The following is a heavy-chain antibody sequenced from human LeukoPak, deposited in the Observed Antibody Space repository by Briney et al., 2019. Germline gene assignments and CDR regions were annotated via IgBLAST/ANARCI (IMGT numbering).Heavy chain of an antibody. V-gene: IGHV5-51*01. CDR3: ARTLNYNWNDRDWPYFFDY. D-gene: IGHD1-1*01. J-gene: IGHJ4*02. Sequence: GESLKISCKGSGYSFTTYWIGWVRQMPGKGLEWMGIIYPDDSDTRYSPSFQGQVTISSDKSVSTAYLQWSSLEASDTALYYCARTLNYNWNDRDWPYFFDYWGQGTLVTVSS. CDR2: IYPDDSDT. CDR1: GYSFTTYW.